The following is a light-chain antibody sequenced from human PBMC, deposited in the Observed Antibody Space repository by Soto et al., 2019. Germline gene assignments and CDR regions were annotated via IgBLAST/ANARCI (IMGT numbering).Light chain of an antibody. CDR2: ENN. CDR1: SSNIGNNY. V-gene: IGLV1-51*02. CDR3: GTWDSSLSARV. J-gene: IGLJ3*02. Sequence: QSVLTQPPSVSAAPGQTVTISCSGSSSNIGNNYVSWYQQFPGTAAKLLIYENNKRPSAIPDRFSGSKSGTSATLGITGLQTGDEADYYCGTWDSSLSARVFGGGTKLTVL.